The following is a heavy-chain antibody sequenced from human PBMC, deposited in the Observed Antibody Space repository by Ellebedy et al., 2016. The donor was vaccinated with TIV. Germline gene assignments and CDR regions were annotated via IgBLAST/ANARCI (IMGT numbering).Heavy chain of an antibody. CDR1: GGSVSSGSYY. CDR3: ARDLSYYGSGYGMDV. V-gene: IGHV4-61*01. D-gene: IGHD3-10*01. CDR2: IYYSGST. Sequence: SETLSLTXTVSGGSVSSGSYYWSWIRPPPGKGLEWIGYIYYSGSTNYNPSLKSRVTISVDTSKNQFSLKLSSVTAADTAVYYCARDLSYYGSGYGMDVWGQGTTVTVSS. J-gene: IGHJ6*02.